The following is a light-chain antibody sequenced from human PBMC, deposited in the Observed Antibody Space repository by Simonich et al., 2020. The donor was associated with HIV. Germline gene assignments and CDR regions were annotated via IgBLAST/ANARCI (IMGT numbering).Light chain of an antibody. CDR2: GAS. V-gene: IGKV3-15*01. J-gene: IGKJ2*01. CDR3: QQYNNWPLYT. CDR1: QSVSNN. Sequence: EIVMTQSPATLSVSPGERATLSCRASQSVSNNLAWDQQRPGQAPRLLIYGASTRATGIPARFSGSGSGTEFTLTISSMQSEDFAVYYCQQYNNWPLYTFGQGTKLEIK.